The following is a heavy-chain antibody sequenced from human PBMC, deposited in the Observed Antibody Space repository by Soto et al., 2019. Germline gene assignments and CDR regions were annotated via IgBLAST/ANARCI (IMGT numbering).Heavy chain of an antibody. Sequence: EVQLVESGGGLVQPGGSLRLSCAASGFTFSTSWMHWVRQAPGKGLVWVSRSNSDGSTTTYADSVKGRFTISRDNAKNPLYLQMNSLSAEDTGVYSCVRAFTGRDDYWGRGTLVTVSS. V-gene: IGHV3-74*03. CDR3: VRAFTGRDDY. CDR2: SNSDGSTT. CDR1: GFTFSTSW. D-gene: IGHD3-3*02. J-gene: IGHJ4*02.